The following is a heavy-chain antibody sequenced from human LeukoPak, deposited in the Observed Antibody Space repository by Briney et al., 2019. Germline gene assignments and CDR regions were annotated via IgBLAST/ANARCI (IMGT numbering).Heavy chain of an antibody. CDR3: ARSPIAAFDY. CDR2: IYDSGST. J-gene: IGHJ4*02. Sequence: PSETLSLTCNVSGGSISSGSYYWGWIRQPPGKGLEWIGTIYDSGSTYYNPSLKSRVTISVDTSKNQFSLKLSSVTAADTAVYHCARSPIAAFDYWGQGTLVTVSS. V-gene: IGHV4-39*07. D-gene: IGHD6-25*01. CDR1: GGSISSGSYY.